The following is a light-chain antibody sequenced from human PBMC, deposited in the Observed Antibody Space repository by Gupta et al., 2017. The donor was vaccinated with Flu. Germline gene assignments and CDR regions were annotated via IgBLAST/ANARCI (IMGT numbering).Light chain of an antibody. CDR2: WAS. Sequence: INGKYSMSVFYRYNNKNYLDWYQQKPGKAPKLLIYWASTRESGVPDRFSGSGFGTDFTLTISRLQAEDGAVYYCQQYYSTPTFGQGTKVEIK. CDR1: MSVFYRYNNKNY. V-gene: IGKV4-1*01. J-gene: IGKJ1*01. CDR3: QQYYSTPT.